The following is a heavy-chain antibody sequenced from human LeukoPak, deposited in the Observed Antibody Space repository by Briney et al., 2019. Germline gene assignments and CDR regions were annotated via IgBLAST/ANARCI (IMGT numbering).Heavy chain of an antibody. D-gene: IGHD6-19*01. J-gene: IGHJ6*02. CDR2: YNHFGST. CDR1: GGSFSGFY. Sequence: SETLSLTCAVSGGSFSGFYWTWIRQSPGKGLEWIGEYNHFGSTTYNPSLNNRVTISVDTSKNQFSLKLSSVTAADTAVYYCAREGGREQWLLPYYYYYGMDVWGQGTTVTVSS. CDR3: AREGGREQWLLPYYYYYGMDV. V-gene: IGHV4-34*01.